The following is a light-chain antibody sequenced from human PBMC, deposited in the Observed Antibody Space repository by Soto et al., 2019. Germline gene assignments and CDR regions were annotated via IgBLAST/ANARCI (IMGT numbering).Light chain of an antibody. CDR1: ESVGTY. Sequence: EVVLTQSPATLSLSPGESATLSCRASESVGTYLAWYQQRPDQAPRLLIYGASSRATGIPDRFSGSGSGTDFTLTISRLEPEDFAVYYCQQYGNSPLTFGQGTKVDIK. V-gene: IGKV3-20*01. CDR2: GAS. J-gene: IGKJ1*01. CDR3: QQYGNSPLT.